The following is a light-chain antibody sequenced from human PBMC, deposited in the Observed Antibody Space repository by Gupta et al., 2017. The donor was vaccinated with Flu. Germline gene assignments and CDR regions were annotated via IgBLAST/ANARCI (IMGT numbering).Light chain of an antibody. CDR3: GSYTSSSTWV. Sequence: QSALTQPASVSGSPGQSITISCTGTSSDIGGYNYVSWYQQHPGKAPKLMIYEVTNRPSGVSNRFSGSKSGNTASLTISGLQVEDEADYFCGSYTSSSTWVFGGGTKLTVL. J-gene: IGLJ3*02. V-gene: IGLV2-14*01. CDR2: EVT. CDR1: SSDIGGYNY.